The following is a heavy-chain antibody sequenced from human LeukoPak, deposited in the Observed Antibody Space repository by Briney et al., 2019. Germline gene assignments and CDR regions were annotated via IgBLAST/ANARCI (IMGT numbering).Heavy chain of an antibody. CDR2: INHSGST. CDR3: ARLADLTTGGVTYYSFDP. V-gene: IGHV4-34*01. J-gene: IGHJ5*02. Sequence: SETLSLTCAVYGGSFSGYYWSWIRRPPGKGLEWIGEINHSGSTNYNPSLKSRVTISVDTSKNQFSLKLSSVTAADTAVYYCARLADLTTGGVTYYSFDPWGQGTLVTVSS. CDR1: GGSFSGYY. D-gene: IGHD2-8*02.